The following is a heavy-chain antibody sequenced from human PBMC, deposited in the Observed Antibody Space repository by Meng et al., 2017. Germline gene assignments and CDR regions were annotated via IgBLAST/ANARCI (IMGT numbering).Heavy chain of an antibody. CDR1: GFTFSDYY. Sequence: VQLVESGGGLVKPGGSLRLSCAASGFTFSDYYMSWVRQAPGKGLEWVSSISSSSSYIYYADSVKGRFTISRDNAKNSLYLQMNSLRAEDTAVYYCARAPVQLYSSSWPDYWGQGTLVTVSS. CDR2: ISSSSSYI. CDR3: ARAPVQLYSSSWPDY. V-gene: IGHV3-11*06. D-gene: IGHD6-13*01. J-gene: IGHJ4*02.